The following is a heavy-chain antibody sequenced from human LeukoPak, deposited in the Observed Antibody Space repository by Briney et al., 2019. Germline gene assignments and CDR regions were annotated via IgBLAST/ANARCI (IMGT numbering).Heavy chain of an antibody. CDR1: GFTFITYG. CDR3: AELGITMIGGV. V-gene: IGHV3-48*04. J-gene: IGHJ6*04. CDR2: ISSSGSTI. Sequence: GGSLRLSCAASGFTFITYGMSWVRQAPGKGLEWVSYISSSGSTIYYADSVKGRFTISRDNAKNSLYLQMNSLRAEDTAVYYCAELGITMIGGVWGKGTTVTISS. D-gene: IGHD3-10*02.